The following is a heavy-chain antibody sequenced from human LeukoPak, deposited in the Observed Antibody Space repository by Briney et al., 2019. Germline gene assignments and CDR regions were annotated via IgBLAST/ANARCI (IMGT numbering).Heavy chain of an antibody. CDR2: INSDGSTT. Sequence: GGSLRLSCAASGFTLSPYWMHWVRQAPGKGLLWVSRINSDGSTTAYTDSVQGRFPISRDNAKNTVYLQMNSLRAEDTAVYYCARGRKAGVDNYYYMDVWGKGTTVTVS. CDR1: GFTLSPYW. V-gene: IGHV3-74*01. J-gene: IGHJ6*03. CDR3: ARGRKAGVDNYYYMDV. D-gene: IGHD3-10*01.